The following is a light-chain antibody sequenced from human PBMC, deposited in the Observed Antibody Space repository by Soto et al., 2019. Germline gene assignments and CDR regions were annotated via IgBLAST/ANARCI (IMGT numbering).Light chain of an antibody. V-gene: IGKV3-15*01. J-gene: IGKJ5*01. CDR3: KQYSIWRT. Sequence: EIVLTQCPATLSLSEGDSATLSCRASQSVSSYLAWYQQKPGQAPRLLIYGASTRDTGIPARFSGSGSGTEFTLTIRSLQSEDFAVYYCKQYSIWRTFGQGTRLEIK. CDR1: QSVSSY. CDR2: GAS.